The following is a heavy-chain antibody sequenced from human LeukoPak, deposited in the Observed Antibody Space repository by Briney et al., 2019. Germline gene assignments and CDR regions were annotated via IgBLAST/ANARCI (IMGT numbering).Heavy chain of an antibody. J-gene: IGHJ4*02. V-gene: IGHV4-59*11. CDR2: IYYSGST. CDR3: ARFSSGCSTSSCYLTY. CDR1: GGSIGSHY. D-gene: IGHD2-2*01. Sequence: SETLSLTCTVSGGSIGSHYWSWIRQPPGKGLEWIGYIYYSGSTNYNPFLKSRVTISVDTSKNQFSLKLSSVTAADTAVYYCARFSSGCSTSSCYLTYWGQGTLVTVS.